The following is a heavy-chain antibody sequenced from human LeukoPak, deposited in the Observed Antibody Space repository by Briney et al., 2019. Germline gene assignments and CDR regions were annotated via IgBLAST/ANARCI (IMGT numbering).Heavy chain of an antibody. CDR2: LSGSGDST. D-gene: IGHD4-23*01. V-gene: IGHV3-23*01. CDR1: GFTFSSYA. CDR3: ARAARSLRYYFDY. J-gene: IGHJ4*02. Sequence: GGSLRLSCAASGFTFSSYAMSWVRQAPGKGLEWVSALSGSGDSTYYADSVKGRFTISRDNSKNTLYLQMTSLRVEDTAVYYCARAARSLRYYFDYWGQGTLVTVSS.